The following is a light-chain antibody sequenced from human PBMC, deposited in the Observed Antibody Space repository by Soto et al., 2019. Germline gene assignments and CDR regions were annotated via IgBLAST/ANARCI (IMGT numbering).Light chain of an antibody. Sequence: DIVMTQTPLSSPVTLGQPASISCRSSQSLLHSDGNTYLSWLQQRPGQPPRLLIYKVFNRFSGVPYRFSGSGAGTDFTLKISRVEAEDVGIYYCMQATQFPITFGPGTKVDIK. CDR3: MQATQFPIT. J-gene: IGKJ3*01. CDR2: KVF. V-gene: IGKV2-24*01. CDR1: QSLLHSDGNTY.